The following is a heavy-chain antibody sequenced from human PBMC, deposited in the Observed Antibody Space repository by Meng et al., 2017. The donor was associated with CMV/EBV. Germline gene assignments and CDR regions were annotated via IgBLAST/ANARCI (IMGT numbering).Heavy chain of an antibody. J-gene: IGHJ6*02. Sequence: GGSLRLSCAASGFTFSSYAMSWVRQAPGKGLEWVSVIYSGGSSRYYADSVKGRFTISRDNSKNTLYLQMNSLRAEDTAVYYCAKFEYQLLRYYYYYYGMDVWGQGTTVTVSS. CDR3: AKFEYQLLRYYYYYYGMDV. V-gene: IGHV3-23*03. CDR1: GFTFSSYA. D-gene: IGHD2-2*01. CDR2: IYSGGSSR.